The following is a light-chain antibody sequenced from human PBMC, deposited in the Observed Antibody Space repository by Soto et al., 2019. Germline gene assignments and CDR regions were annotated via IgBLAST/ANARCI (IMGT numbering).Light chain of an antibody. CDR3: QQRSNWPLT. Sequence: EIVLTQSPATLSLSPGERATLSCRASQTVSSYLAWYQQKAGQAPRPLIYDASNRAPGIPARFSGSGSGTDFTLTISSLEPEDFAVYYCQQRSNWPLTFGGGTKVEIK. CDR1: QTVSSY. CDR2: DAS. V-gene: IGKV3-11*01. J-gene: IGKJ4*01.